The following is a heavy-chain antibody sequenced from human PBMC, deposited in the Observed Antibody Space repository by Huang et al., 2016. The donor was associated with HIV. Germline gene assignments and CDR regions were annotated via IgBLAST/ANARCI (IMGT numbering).Heavy chain of an antibody. J-gene: IGHJ4*02. CDR2: ISGYNDNI. V-gene: IGHV1-18*04. D-gene: IGHD3-22*01. CDR3: ARSYYYDSSGYWDF. CDR1: GYSFASYG. Sequence: SKASGYSFASYGVSWVRQGPGQGLEWMGCISGYNDNINYAQKFQGRVTISADTSTNTAYMELRSLRSDDTAVYYCARSYYYDSSGYWDFWGQGTQVTVSS.